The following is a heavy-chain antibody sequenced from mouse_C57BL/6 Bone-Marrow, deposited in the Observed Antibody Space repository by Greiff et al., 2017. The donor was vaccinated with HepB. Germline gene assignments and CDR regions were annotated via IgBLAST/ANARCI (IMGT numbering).Heavy chain of an antibody. CDR2: IHPNSGST. CDR1: GYTFTSYW. D-gene: IGHD1-1*01. CDR3: ARPNYGSSTFAY. J-gene: IGHJ3*01. V-gene: IGHV1-64*01. Sequence: QVQLQQSGAELVKPGASVKLSCKASGYTFTSYWMHWVKQRPGQGLEWIGMIHPNSGSTNYNEKFKSKATLTVDKSSSTAYMQLSSLTSEDSAVYYCARPNYGSSTFAYWGQGTLVTVSA.